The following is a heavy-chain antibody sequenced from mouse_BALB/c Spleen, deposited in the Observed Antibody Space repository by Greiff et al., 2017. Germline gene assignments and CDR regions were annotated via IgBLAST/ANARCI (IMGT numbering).Heavy chain of an antibody. CDR2: INPSTGYT. Sequence: QVQLQQSGAELAKPGASVKMSCKASGYTFTSYWMHWVKQRPGQGLEWIGYINPSTGYTEYNQKFKDKATLTADKSSSTAYMQLSSLTSEDSAVYYCARFQLTMDYWGQGTSVTVSS. CDR3: ARFQLTMDY. V-gene: IGHV1-7*01. J-gene: IGHJ4*01. D-gene: IGHD4-1*02. CDR1: GYTFTSYW.